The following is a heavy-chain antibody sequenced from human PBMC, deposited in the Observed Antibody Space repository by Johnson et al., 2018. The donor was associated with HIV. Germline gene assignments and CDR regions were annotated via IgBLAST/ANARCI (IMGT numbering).Heavy chain of an antibody. CDR2: ILYDGSDK. CDR3: AKGEVGDIVATIEPTFDI. D-gene: IGHD5-12*01. V-gene: IGHV3-30*04. J-gene: IGHJ3*02. Sequence: QVQLVESGGGVVQPGRSLRLSCAASGFTFSSYAMHWVRLAPGKGLEWVAVILYDGSDKYYADSVKGRFTISRDNSKNTVYLQMNSLRAEDTAVYYCAKGEVGDIVATIEPTFDIWGQGTMVTVSS. CDR1: GFTFSSYA.